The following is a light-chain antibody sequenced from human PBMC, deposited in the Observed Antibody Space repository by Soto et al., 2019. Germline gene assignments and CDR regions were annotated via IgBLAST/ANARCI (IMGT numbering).Light chain of an antibody. J-gene: IGKJ1*01. Sequence: IHMTQSPSSVSSSLGDRGTITFRASQGIRNDLGWYQQKPGTAPKVLIYHASNLQSGVPSRFSGSGSGTEFTLTISSLQPDDFATYYCQHYNSYSEAFGQGTKVDIK. V-gene: IGKV1-17*01. CDR2: HAS. CDR3: QHYNSYSEA. CDR1: QGIRND.